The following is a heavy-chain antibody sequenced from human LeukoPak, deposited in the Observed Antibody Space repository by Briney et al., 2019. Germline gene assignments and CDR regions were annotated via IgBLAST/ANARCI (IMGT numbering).Heavy chain of an antibody. Sequence: LSLTCAASGFTFSSYAMSWVRQAPGKGLEWVSAISGSGGSTYYADSVKGRFTISRDNSKNTLYLQMNSLRAEDTAVYYCAKAPSLYSYGNRVDYWGQGTLVTVSS. J-gene: IGHJ4*02. V-gene: IGHV3-23*01. CDR3: AKAPSLYSYGNRVDY. CDR1: GFTFSSYA. D-gene: IGHD5-18*01. CDR2: ISGSGGST.